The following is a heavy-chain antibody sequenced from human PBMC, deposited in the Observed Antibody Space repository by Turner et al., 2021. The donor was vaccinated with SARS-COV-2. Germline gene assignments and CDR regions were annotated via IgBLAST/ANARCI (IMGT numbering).Heavy chain of an antibody. D-gene: IGHD5-12*01. Sequence: QVQLVESGGGVVQPGRSLRPSCAASGFTFSSYAMHWVRQAPGKGLEWVALISYDESNKYYADSVKGRFTISRDNSKNTLYLQMNSLRAEDTAVYYCARESGSGSDYWGQGTLVTVSS. CDR2: ISYDESNK. J-gene: IGHJ4*02. CDR3: ARESGSGSDY. CDR1: GFTFSSYA. V-gene: IGHV3-30*04.